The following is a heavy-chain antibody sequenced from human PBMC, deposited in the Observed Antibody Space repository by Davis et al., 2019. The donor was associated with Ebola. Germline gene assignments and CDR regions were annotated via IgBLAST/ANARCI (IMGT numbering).Heavy chain of an antibody. J-gene: IGHJ5*02. D-gene: IGHD4-17*01. V-gene: IGHV4-30-4*08. CDR3: AVGLATVTTGWFDP. Sequence: LRLSCTVSGGPISSGDYYWSWIRQPPGKGLEWIGYIYYSGSTYYNPSLKSRVTISVDTSKNQFSLKLSSVTAADTAVYYCAVGLATVTTGWFDPWGQGTLVTVSS. CDR2: IYYSGST. CDR1: GGPISSGDYY.